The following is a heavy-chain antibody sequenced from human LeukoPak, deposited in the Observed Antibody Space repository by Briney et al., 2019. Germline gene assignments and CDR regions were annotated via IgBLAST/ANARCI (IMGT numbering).Heavy chain of an antibody. Sequence: SQTLSLTCTVSGGSISSGSYYWSWIRQPAGKGLEWIGRIYTSGSTNYNPSLKSRVTISVDTSKNQFSLKLSSVTAADTAVYYCARDRGALWFGELTQSGYDYWGQGTLVTVSS. CDR1: GGSISSGSYY. D-gene: IGHD3-10*01. CDR3: ARDRGALWFGELTQSGYDY. V-gene: IGHV4-61*02. J-gene: IGHJ4*02. CDR2: IYTSGST.